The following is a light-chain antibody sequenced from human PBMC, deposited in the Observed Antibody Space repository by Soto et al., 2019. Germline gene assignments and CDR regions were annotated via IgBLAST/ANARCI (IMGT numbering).Light chain of an antibody. CDR2: SYN. V-gene: IGLV1-44*01. Sequence: QSVLTQPPSASGTPGQRVTMSCSGGISNIGSNTVNWYQQLPGAAPKLLIYSYNQRPSGVPDRFSASKSGTSASLAISGLQSEDEADYYCATWDDSLNGPVFGGGTKVTVL. CDR3: ATWDDSLNGPV. J-gene: IGLJ3*02. CDR1: ISNIGSNT.